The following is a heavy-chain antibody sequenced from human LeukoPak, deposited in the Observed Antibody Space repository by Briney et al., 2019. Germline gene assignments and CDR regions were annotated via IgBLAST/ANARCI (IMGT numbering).Heavy chain of an antibody. CDR1: GFTFSSYA. V-gene: IGHV3-30*04. D-gene: IGHD5-18*01. Sequence: PGGSLRLSCAASGFTFSSYAMHWVRQAPGKGLEWVAVISYDGSNKYYADSVKGRFTISRDNSKNTLYLQMNSLRAEDTAVYYCARALPDTAMVKRRWFDPWGQGTLVTVSS. CDR2: ISYDGSNK. J-gene: IGHJ5*02. CDR3: ARALPDTAMVKRRWFDP.